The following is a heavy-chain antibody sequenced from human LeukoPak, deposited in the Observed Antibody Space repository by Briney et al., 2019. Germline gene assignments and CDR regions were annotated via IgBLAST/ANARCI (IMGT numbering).Heavy chain of an antibody. V-gene: IGHV3-23*01. Sequence: GGSLRLSCAASGFTFSSYAMSWVRQAPGKGLEWVSAISGSGGSTYYADSVKGRFTISRDNSKNTLHLQMNSLRAEDTAVYYCARSSGWSLHFDYWGQGTLVTVSS. J-gene: IGHJ4*02. D-gene: IGHD6-19*01. CDR3: ARSSGWSLHFDY. CDR2: ISGSGGST. CDR1: GFTFSSYA.